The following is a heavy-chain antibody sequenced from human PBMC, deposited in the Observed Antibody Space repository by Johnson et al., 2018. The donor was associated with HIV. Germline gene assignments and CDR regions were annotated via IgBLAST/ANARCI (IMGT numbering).Heavy chain of an antibody. D-gene: IGHD6-6*01. J-gene: IGHJ3*01. CDR1: GFTFSSFG. Sequence: VQLVESGGGVVQPGRSLRLSCAASGFTFSSFGMHWVRQAPGKGLEWVAVISYDGNNKYYADSGKGRLTISRENSKNTLYLQMNSLRGDDTAIYFCAHSGSPGVAARLWDAFDVWGQGTTVTVSS. CDR3: AHSGSPGVAARLWDAFDV. CDR2: ISYDGNNK. V-gene: IGHV3-30*03.